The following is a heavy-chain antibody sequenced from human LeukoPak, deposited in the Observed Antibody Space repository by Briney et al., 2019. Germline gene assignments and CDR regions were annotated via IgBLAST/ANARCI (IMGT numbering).Heavy chain of an antibody. J-gene: IGHJ5*02. CDR2: IYLDGSRA. Sequence: PGGSLRLSCAVSGFTFTNYWMSWARQSPGKGLEWVANIYLDGSRAYYVDSVKGRFTISRDNAKNSLYLQMNSLRAEDTALYYCTRTSVGATGVRGFDPWGQGTLVTVSS. V-gene: IGHV3-7*01. CDR1: GFTFTNYW. CDR3: TRTSVGATGVRGFDP. D-gene: IGHD1-26*01.